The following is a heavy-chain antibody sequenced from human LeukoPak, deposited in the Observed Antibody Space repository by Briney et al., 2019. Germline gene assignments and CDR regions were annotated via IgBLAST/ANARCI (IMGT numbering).Heavy chain of an antibody. D-gene: IGHD6-19*01. CDR2: VSDSGGST. CDR3: AKDIAGSSGWNHFDY. CDR1: GFTFSSYA. V-gene: IGHV3-23*01. J-gene: IGHJ4*02. Sequence: PGESLRLSCAASGFTFSSYAMYWVRQAPGMGLEWVSIVSDSGGSTQYADSVKGRFTISRDNSKNTLYLQMNSLRTEDTAVYHCAKDIAGSSGWNHFDYWGQGTLVTVSP.